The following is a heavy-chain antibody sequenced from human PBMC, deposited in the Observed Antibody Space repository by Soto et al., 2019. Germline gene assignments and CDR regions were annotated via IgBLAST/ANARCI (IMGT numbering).Heavy chain of an antibody. CDR1: GGSISSGDYY. Sequence: SETLSLTCTVSGGSISSGDYYWSWIRQPPGKGLEWIGYIYYSGSTYYNPSLKSRVTISVDTSKNQFSLKLSSVTAADTAVYYCARDSFLGYCSGGSCFPTSRYGMDVWGQGTTVTVSS. J-gene: IGHJ6*02. CDR3: ARDSFLGYCSGGSCFPTSRYGMDV. D-gene: IGHD2-15*01. CDR2: IYYSGST. V-gene: IGHV4-30-4*01.